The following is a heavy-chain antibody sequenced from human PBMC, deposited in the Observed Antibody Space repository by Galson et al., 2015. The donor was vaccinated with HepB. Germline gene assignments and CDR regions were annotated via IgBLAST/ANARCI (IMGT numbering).Heavy chain of an antibody. V-gene: IGHV1-69*13. CDR2: IIPIFGTA. D-gene: IGHD1-26*01. Sequence: SVKVSCKASGGTFSSYAISWVRQAPGQGLECMGGIIPIFGTANYAQKFQGRVTITADESTSTAYMELSSLRSEDTAVYYCAINSGSYYDAFDIWGQGTMVTVSS. J-gene: IGHJ3*02. CDR1: GGTFSSYA. CDR3: AINSGSYYDAFDI.